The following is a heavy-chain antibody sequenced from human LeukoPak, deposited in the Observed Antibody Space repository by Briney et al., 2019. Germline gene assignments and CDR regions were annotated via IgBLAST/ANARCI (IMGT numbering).Heavy chain of an antibody. CDR3: ARVSIPGTTFDP. CDR1: GYTFTSNY. J-gene: IGHJ5*02. V-gene: IGHV1-46*01. Sequence: ASVKVSCKAFGYTFTSNYMHWVRQAPGQGPEWMGVISPSGGSTTYAQKFQGRVTLTRDMSTSTDYLELSSLRSEDTAVYYCARVSIPGTTFDPWGQGTLVTVSS. D-gene: IGHD1-14*01. CDR2: ISPSGGST.